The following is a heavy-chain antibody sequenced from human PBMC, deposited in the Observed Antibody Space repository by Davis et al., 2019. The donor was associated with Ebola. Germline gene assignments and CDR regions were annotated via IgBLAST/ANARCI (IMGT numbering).Heavy chain of an antibody. V-gene: IGHV3-48*02. Sequence: PGGSLRLSCAASGFTFSSYSMNWVRQAPGKGLEWVSYISSSSRTIYYADSVKGRFTISRDNAKNSLYLQMNSLRDEDTAVYYCARGAEEYDILTGFNWFDPWGQGTLVTVSS. D-gene: IGHD3-9*01. CDR2: ISSSSRTI. CDR3: ARGAEEYDILTGFNWFDP. J-gene: IGHJ5*02. CDR1: GFTFSSYS.